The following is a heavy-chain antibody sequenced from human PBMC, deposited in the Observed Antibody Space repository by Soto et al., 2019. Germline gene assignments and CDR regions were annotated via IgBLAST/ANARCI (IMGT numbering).Heavy chain of an antibody. J-gene: IGHJ3*02. CDR2: ISYDGSNK. CDR1: GFTFSSYG. V-gene: IGHV3-30*18. CDR3: AKEGCVLVWFGEARSGGAFDI. Sequence: QVQLVESGGGVVQPGRSLRLSCAASGFTFSSYGMHWVRQAPGKGLEWVAVISYDGSNKYYADSVKGRFTISRDNSKNTLYLQMNSLRAEDTVAYNCAKEGCVLVWFGEARSGGAFDIWCQGTMVAASS. D-gene: IGHD3-10*01.